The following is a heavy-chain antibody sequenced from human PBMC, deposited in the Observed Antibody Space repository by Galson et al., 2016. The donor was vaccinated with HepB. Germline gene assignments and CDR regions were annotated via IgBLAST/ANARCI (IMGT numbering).Heavy chain of an antibody. J-gene: IGHJ4*02. D-gene: IGHD6-13*01. CDR3: ARDLLNLAAPDY. CDR1: GFAFSVYG. V-gene: IGHV3-33*08. CDR2: IWFDGTYK. Sequence: SLRLSCAASGFAFSVYGMTWVRQAPGKGLEWVALIWFDGTYKYYADSVRGRFTISRDDSMNTVFLQMDSLRAEDTAVYYCARDLLNLAAPDYWGQGTLVTVSS.